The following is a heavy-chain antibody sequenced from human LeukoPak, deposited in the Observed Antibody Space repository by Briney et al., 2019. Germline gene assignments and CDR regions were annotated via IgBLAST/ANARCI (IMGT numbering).Heavy chain of an antibody. CDR3: ARDDGYNYGLEY. CDR1: GYTFTRNV. D-gene: IGHD5-24*01. J-gene: IGHJ4*02. V-gene: IGHV1-18*01. Sequence: ASVKVSCKASGYTFTRNVISWVRQAPGQGLEWMGWISAYNGNTNYAQKLQGRVIMTTDTSTSTAYMELRSLRSDDTAVYYCARDDGYNYGLEYWGQGTPVTVSS. CDR2: ISAYNGNT.